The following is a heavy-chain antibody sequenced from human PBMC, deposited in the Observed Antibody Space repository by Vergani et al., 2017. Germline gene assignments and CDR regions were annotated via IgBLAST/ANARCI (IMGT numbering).Heavy chain of an antibody. CDR3: AKDYEPDTAMVIGALTLDPDY. CDR1: GFTFSSYS. Sequence: EVQLVESGGGLVQPGGSLRLSCAASGFTFSSYSMNWVRQAPGKGLEWVSYISSSSSTIYYADSVKGRFTISRDNAKNSLYLQMNSLRAEDTAVYYCAKDYEPDTAMVIGALTLDPDYWGQGTLVTVSS. V-gene: IGHV3-48*01. J-gene: IGHJ4*02. CDR2: ISSSSSTI. D-gene: IGHD5-18*01.